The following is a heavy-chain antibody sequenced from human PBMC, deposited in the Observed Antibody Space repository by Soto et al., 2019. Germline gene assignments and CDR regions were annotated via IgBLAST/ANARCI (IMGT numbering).Heavy chain of an antibody. Sequence: VQLQESGPGLVKPSETLSLTCTVSGGSISGYYWSWIRQSPGKGLEWIGYIHYSGSTNYNPPLKSRVAIAVDTSKNQLPLKLSAVTAADPAVYCCARGSAAGTKSPFDYGGQGTLVTVPP. CDR1: GGSISGYY. V-gene: IGHV4-59*01. CDR2: IHYSGST. J-gene: IGHJ4*02. CDR3: ARGSAAGTKSPFDY. D-gene: IGHD6-13*01.